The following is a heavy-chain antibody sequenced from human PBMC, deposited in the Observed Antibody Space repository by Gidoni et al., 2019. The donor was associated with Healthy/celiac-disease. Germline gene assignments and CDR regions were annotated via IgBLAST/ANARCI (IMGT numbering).Heavy chain of an antibody. CDR2: ISSSSSYI. V-gene: IGHV3-21*01. D-gene: IGHD6-13*01. CDR3: ARDLIAAAGMDPFDY. Sequence: NWVRQAPGKGLEWVSSISSSSSYIYYADSVKGRFTISRDNAKNSLYLQMNSRRAEDTAVYYCARDLIAAAGMDPFDYWGQGTLVTVSS. J-gene: IGHJ4*02.